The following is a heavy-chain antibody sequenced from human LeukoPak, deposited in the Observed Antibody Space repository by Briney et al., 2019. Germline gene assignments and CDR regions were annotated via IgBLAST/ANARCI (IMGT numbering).Heavy chain of an antibody. Sequence: PSETLSLTWSVTGDSMNSHYLSWIRHPAGKGLEWIGRIHISGRSNINPSLKSRLTMSVDTSKNHFSLKLVSVTAADTAVYYCARDWGRVGLRGFDPWGQGTLVTVSS. CDR1: GDSMNSHY. V-gene: IGHV4-4*07. D-gene: IGHD3-16*01. CDR3: ARDWGRVGLRGFDP. CDR2: IHISGRS. J-gene: IGHJ5*02.